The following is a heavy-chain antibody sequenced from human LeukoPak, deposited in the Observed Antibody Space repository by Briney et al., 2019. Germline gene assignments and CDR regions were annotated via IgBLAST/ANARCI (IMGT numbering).Heavy chain of an antibody. Sequence: SQTLSLTCAISGDSASSNSVTWNWIRQSPSRGLEWLGKTYYRSTWYNDYAVSVRGRITVNPDTSKNQFSLHLNSVTPEDTAVYYCARRLTQYDCFDPWGQGILVTVSS. D-gene: IGHD2-2*01. CDR3: ARRLTQYDCFDP. J-gene: IGHJ5*02. CDR1: GDSASSNSVT. CDR2: TYYRSTWYN. V-gene: IGHV6-1*01.